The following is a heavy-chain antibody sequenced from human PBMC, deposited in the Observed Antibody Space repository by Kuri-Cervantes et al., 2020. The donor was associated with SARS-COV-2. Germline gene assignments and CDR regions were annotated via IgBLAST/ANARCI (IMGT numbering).Heavy chain of an antibody. J-gene: IGHJ6*03. V-gene: IGHV1-69*13. D-gene: IGHD6-6*01. Sequence: SVKVSCKASGGTFSSYAISWVRQAPGQGLEWMGGIIPIFGTANYAQKFQGRVTITADESTSTAYMELSSLRSEDTAVYYCAGRIAARPRGYYYYYTDVWGKGNTVTVSS. CDR1: GGTFSSYA. CDR3: AGRIAARPRGYYYYYTDV. CDR2: IIPIFGTA.